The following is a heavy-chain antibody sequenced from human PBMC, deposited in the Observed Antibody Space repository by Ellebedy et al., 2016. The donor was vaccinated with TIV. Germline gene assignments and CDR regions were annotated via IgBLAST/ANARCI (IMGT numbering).Heavy chain of an antibody. CDR1: GFTFDDYT. J-gene: IGHJ3*02. V-gene: IGHV3-43*01. Sequence: GESLKISCAASGFTFDDYTMHWVRQAPGKGLEWVSLISWDGGSTYYADSVKGRFTISRDNSKNTLYLQMNGLRAEDTAVYYCAKDVDILTGYYPTSGPQLVAFDIWGQGTMVTVSS. CDR3: AKDVDILTGYYPTSGPQLVAFDI. D-gene: IGHD3-9*01. CDR2: ISWDGGST.